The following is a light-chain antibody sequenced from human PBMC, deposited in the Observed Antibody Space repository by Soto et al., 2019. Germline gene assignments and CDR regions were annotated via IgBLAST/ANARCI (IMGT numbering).Light chain of an antibody. Sequence: QSVLTQPASVSGSPGQSITISCTGTSSDVGGYNYVSWYQQHPGKAPKLMIYDVSNRPSGVSKRFSGSKSANTASLTISGLQAEDEADYYCSSYTGSSTYVVFGGGTKLTVL. CDR3: SSYTGSSTYVV. J-gene: IGLJ2*01. CDR1: SSDVGGYNY. V-gene: IGLV2-14*01. CDR2: DVS.